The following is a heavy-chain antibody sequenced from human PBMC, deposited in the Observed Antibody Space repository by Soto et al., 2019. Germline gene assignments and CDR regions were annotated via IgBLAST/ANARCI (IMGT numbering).Heavy chain of an antibody. CDR2: ISNIGFT. D-gene: IGHD3-16*01. J-gene: IGHJ6*02. CDR3: TTQGYGGLHALVDV. Sequence: TSETLSLICTVSGGSISSSSYYWGWIRLSPGKGLEWIGYISNIGFTRYNPSLKSRVSISVDTSKNQFSLKLTSVTAADTAVYYCTTQGYGGLHALVDVWGQGTTVTVSS. V-gene: IGHV4-61*05. CDR1: GGSISSSSYY.